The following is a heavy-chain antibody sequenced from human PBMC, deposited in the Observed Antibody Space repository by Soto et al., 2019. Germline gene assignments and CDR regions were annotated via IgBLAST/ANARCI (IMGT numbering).Heavy chain of an antibody. CDR2: IYWDADK. D-gene: IGHD3-16*01. J-gene: IGHJ5*02. CDR1: GFSLTTRGVG. CDR3: AHIPNYYQYDWFDP. Sequence: QITLKESGPTLVKPTQTLTLTCTFSGFSLTTRGVGVGWIRQPPGKALECLALIYWDADKRYSPSLQSRLSITKDTSKNQVVLTMTNVEPVDTATYYCAHIPNYYQYDWFDPLGQGTLVSVSS. V-gene: IGHV2-5*02.